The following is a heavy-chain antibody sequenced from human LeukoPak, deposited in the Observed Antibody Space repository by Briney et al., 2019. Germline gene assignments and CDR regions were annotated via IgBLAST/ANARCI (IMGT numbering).Heavy chain of an antibody. CDR1: GFTVSRNY. J-gene: IGHJ4*02. V-gene: IGHV3-53*01. CDR3: ARDLLMGATTASFDY. D-gene: IGHD1-26*01. Sequence: GGSLRLSCAASGFTVSRNYMSWVRQAPGKGLEWVSVIYSGGSTYYADSVKGRFTISRDNSKNTLYLQMNSLRAEDTAVYYCARDLLMGATTASFDYWGQGTLVTVSS. CDR2: IYSGGST.